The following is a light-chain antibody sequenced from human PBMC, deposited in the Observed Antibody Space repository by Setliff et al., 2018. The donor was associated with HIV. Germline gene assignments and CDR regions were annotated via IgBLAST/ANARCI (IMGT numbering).Light chain of an antibody. V-gene: IGLV2-18*02. CDR2: EVS. J-gene: IGLJ1*01. Sequence: QSALTQPPSVSGSPEQSVTISCTGTSSDVGSYNRVSWYQQPPGTAPKLMIYEVSIRPSGIPDRFSGSKSGNTASLTISGLQPEDEADYYCSSYTSSTTDVFGTGTKGTVL. CDR3: SSYTSSTTDV. CDR1: SSDVGSYNR.